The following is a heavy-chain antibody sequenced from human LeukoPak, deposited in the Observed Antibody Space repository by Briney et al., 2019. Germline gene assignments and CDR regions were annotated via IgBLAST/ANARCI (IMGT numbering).Heavy chain of an antibody. CDR2: IIPIFGTA. D-gene: IGHD2-2*01. J-gene: IGHJ6*03. CDR3: AGKYCSSTSCPQNYYMDV. CDR1: GGTFSSYA. Sequence: SVKVSCKASGGTFSSYAISWVRQAPGQGLEWMGGIIPIFGTANYAQKFQGRVTITADESTSTAYMELSSLRSEDTAVYYCAGKYCSSTSCPQNYYMDVWGKGTTVTISS. V-gene: IGHV1-69*13.